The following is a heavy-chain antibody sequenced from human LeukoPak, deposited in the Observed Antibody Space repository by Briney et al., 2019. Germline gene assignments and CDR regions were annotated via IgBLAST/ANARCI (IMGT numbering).Heavy chain of an antibody. J-gene: IGHJ5*02. Sequence: SQTLSLTCAVSGGSISSGDYSWNWIRQPPGKGLGWIGFIYYSGNTYYNPSLKSRVTISVDTSKNQFSLKLNSVTAADTAVYYCARGSHCYDTSGYYNWFDPWGQGTLVTVSS. CDR3: ARGSHCYDTSGYYNWFDP. CDR2: IYYSGNT. D-gene: IGHD3-22*01. V-gene: IGHV4-30-4*07. CDR1: GGSISSGDYS.